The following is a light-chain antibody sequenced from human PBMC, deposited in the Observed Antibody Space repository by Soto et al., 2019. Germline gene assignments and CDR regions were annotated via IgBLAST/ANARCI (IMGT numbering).Light chain of an antibody. Sequence: EIVMTQSPATLSLSPGERATLSCRASQSVSSSYLAWYQQKPGQAPRLLIYGASSRATGIPDRFSGSGSGTDFTLTISSLEPEDFAVYYCQQYGSSRTFGQGTKV. CDR3: QQYGSSRT. CDR1: QSVSSSY. J-gene: IGKJ1*01. CDR2: GAS. V-gene: IGKV3-20*01.